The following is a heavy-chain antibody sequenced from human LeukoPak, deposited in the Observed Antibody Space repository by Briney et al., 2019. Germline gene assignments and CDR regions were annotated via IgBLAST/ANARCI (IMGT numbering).Heavy chain of an antibody. CDR1: GFTFSGSG. D-gene: IGHD1/OR15-1a*01. V-gene: IGHV3-30*02. Sequence: PGGSLRLSCAASGFTFSGSGMHWVRQAPGKGLEWVAFIQNDVTTKYYADSVRGRFTVSRNNSKNTVYLQMNSLRAEDTAVYYCAKNKRLHVMAGDWFDPWGQGTLVTVSS. J-gene: IGHJ5*02. CDR3: AKNKRLHVMAGDWFDP. CDR2: IQNDVTTK.